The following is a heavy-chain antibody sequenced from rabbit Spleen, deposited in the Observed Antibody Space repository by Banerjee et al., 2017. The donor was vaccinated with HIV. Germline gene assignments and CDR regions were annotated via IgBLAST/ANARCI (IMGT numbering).Heavy chain of an antibody. CDR2: IDPVFGIT. CDR1: GFSFSSGYD. J-gene: IGHJ4*01. Sequence: QEQLEESGGGLVQPEGSLTLTCTASGFSFSSGYDIVWVRQAPGKGLEWIGYIDPVFGITYFANGVNGRFTISSHNAQNTLFLQLNSLTAADTATYFCVREVAARFKLWGPGTLVTVS. V-gene: IGHV1S45*01. CDR3: VREVAARFKL. D-gene: IGHD4-1*01.